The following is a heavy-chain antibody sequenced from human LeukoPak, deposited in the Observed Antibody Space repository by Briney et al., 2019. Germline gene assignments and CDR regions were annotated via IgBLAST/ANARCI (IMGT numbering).Heavy chain of an antibody. D-gene: IGHD3-22*01. CDR1: GYTFTGYY. CDR2: INPNSGGT. V-gene: IGHV1-2*06. Sequence: AVSVKVSCKASGYTFTGYYMHWVRQAPGQGLEWMGRINPNSGGTNYAQKFQGRVTMTRDTSTSTVYMELSSLRSEDTAVYYCARWWDDGSGYSYLYGMDVWGQGTTVTVSS. J-gene: IGHJ6*02. CDR3: ARWWDDGSGYSYLYGMDV.